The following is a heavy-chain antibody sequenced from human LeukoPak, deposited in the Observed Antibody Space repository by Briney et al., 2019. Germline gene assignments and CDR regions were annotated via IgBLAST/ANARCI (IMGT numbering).Heavy chain of an antibody. D-gene: IGHD6-13*01. CDR2: ISYDGSNK. CDR3: ARGVGVAAHLDY. J-gene: IGHJ4*02. V-gene: IGHV3-30-3*01. CDR1: GFTFSSYA. Sequence: GGSLRLSCAASGFTFSSYAMHWVRQAPGKGLEWVAVISYDGSNKYYADSVKGRFTISRDNSKNTLYLQMNSLRAEDTAVYYCARGVGVAAHLDYWGQGTLVTVSS.